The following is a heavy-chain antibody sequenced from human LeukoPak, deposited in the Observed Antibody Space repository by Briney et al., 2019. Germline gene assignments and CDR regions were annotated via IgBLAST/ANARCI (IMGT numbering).Heavy chain of an antibody. CDR2: VNTRGSII. CDR3: SRAGDNNGWYAFGVFDS. D-gene: IGHD6-19*01. J-gene: IGHJ4*02. CDR1: GFTFSDFY. Sequence: GGSLRLSCAASGFTFSDFYMSWIRQAPGKGLEWVSYVNTRGSIIYYADSVKGRFSISRDNAKNSLYLQMNSLRAEDTAVYYCSRAGDNNGWYAFGVFDSGGQGTLVTVSS. V-gene: IGHV3-11*04.